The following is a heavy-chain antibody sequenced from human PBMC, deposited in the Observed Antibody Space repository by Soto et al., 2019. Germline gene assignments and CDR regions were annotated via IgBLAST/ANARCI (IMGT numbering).Heavy chain of an antibody. D-gene: IGHD2-2*01. V-gene: IGHV4-30-4*01. Sequence: QVQLQESGPGLVKHSQTLSLTCPVPGRSISSGDYYWSWIRKPPGKGLEWIGYNYYRGSTYYNPSLKSRLTISVDTSKNQFSLKLSSVTAADTAVYYCARATIVLVPAAMVSHWFDPWGQGTLVTVSS. CDR3: ARATIVLVPAAMVSHWFDP. CDR2: NYYRGST. J-gene: IGHJ5*02. CDR1: GRSISSGDYY.